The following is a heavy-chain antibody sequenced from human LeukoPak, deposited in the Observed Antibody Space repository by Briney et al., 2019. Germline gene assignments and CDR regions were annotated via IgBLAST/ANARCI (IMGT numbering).Heavy chain of an antibody. V-gene: IGHV4-39*07. D-gene: IGHD4-23*01. CDR3: ARDCGGTSHSLYCFDY. CDR1: GGSISSSSYY. CDR2: IYYSGST. Sequence: SETLSLTCTVSGGSISSSSYYWGWIRQPPGKGLEWIGSIYYSGSTYYNPSLKSRVTISVDTSKNQFSLKLSSVTAADTAVYYCARDCGGTSHSLYCFDYWGQGTLVTVSS. J-gene: IGHJ4*02.